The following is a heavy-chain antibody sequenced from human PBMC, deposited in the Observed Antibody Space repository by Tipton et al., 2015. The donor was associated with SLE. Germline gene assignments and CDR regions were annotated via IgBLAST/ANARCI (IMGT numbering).Heavy chain of an antibody. V-gene: IGHV4-34*01. CDR3: ASGRYSYGYETPNWFDP. Sequence: LRLSCAVYGGSFSGYYWSWIRQPPGKGLEWIGEINHSGSTYYNPSLKSRVTISVDTSKNQFSLKLSSVTAADTAVYYCASGRYSYGYETPNWFDPWGQGTLVTVSS. D-gene: IGHD5-18*01. CDR2: INHSGST. CDR1: GGSFSGYY. J-gene: IGHJ5*02.